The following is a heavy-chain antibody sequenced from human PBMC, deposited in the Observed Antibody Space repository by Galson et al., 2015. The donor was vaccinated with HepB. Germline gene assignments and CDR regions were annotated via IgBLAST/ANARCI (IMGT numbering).Heavy chain of an antibody. CDR3: AREGYDILRGYSYNWFDP. J-gene: IGHJ5*02. D-gene: IGHD3-9*01. CDR1: GGSISSGGYY. V-gene: IGHV4-31*03. Sequence: PLSLTCTVSGGSISSGGYYWSWIRQHPGRGLEWIGYIYYSGSTYYNPSLKSRVTISVDMSKNQFSLKLSSVTAADTAVYYCAREGYDILRGYSYNWFDPWGQGTLVTVSS. CDR2: IYYSGST.